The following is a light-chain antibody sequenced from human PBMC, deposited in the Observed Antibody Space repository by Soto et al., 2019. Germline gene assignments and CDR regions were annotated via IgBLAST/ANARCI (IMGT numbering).Light chain of an antibody. CDR1: SSNIGNNY. CDR2: DNN. Sequence: QSVLTQPPSVSAAPGQKVTISCSGSSSNIGNNYVSWYQQLPGTAPKLLIYDNNKRPSGIPDRFSGSKSGTSATLGITGLQTGDEADYYCGTWDSSLSAGEVVVFGGGTKLTVL. J-gene: IGLJ2*01. CDR3: GTWDSSLSAGEVVV. V-gene: IGLV1-51*01.